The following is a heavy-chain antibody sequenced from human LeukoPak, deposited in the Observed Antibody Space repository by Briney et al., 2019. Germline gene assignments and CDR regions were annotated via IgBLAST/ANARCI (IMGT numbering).Heavy chain of an antibody. V-gene: IGHV3-21*06. CDR1: GLTFSTSG. D-gene: IGHD5-24*01. Sequence: PGGSLRLSCTTSGLTFSTSGFNWVRQAPGKGLEGVASIGPTGLDRYHQDSIKGQFPISRANANNFLYLQMDRLRAEDTAVYYRATEPHGRHYDYWGQGTLLTVSS. CDR3: ATEPHGRHYDY. CDR2: IGPTGLDR. J-gene: IGHJ4*02.